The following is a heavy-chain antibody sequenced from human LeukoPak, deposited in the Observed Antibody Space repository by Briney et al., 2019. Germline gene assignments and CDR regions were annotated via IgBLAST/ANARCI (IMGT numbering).Heavy chain of an antibody. CDR3: ARLARGAFDP. D-gene: IGHD1-26*01. J-gene: IGHJ5*02. CDR1: GGSISSYY. V-gene: IGHV4-4*09. Sequence: SETLSLTCTVSGGSISSYYWSWTRQPPGKGLEWIGYIYTSGSTNYNPSLKSRATISVDTSKNQFSLKLSSVTAADTAVYYCARLARGAFDPWGQGTLVTVSS. CDR2: IYTSGST.